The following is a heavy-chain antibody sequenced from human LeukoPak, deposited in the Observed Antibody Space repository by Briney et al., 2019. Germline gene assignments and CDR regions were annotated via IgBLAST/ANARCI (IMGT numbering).Heavy chain of an antibody. V-gene: IGHV3-23*01. Sequence: GGSLRLSCAASGFTFSSYAMSWVRQAPGKGLEWVSAIGGSGGSTYYADSVKGRFTISRDNSKNTLYLQMNSLRAEDTAVYYCAKGYYDFWSGPFDYWGQGTLVTVSS. CDR1: GFTFSSYA. D-gene: IGHD3-3*01. CDR3: AKGYYDFWSGPFDY. J-gene: IGHJ4*02. CDR2: IGGSGGST.